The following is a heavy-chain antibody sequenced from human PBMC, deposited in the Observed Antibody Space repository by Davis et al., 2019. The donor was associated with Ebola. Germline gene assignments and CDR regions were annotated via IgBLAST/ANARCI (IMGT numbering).Heavy chain of an antibody. V-gene: IGHV4-34*06. Sequence: PSETLSLTCAVYGGSFSGYYWSWIRQPPGKGLEWIGEINHSGSTNYNPSLKSRVTISVDTSKNQFSLTLDSVTAADTAMYYCAKSLLRIAAFDAWGQGTVVTVSS. D-gene: IGHD2/OR15-2a*01. J-gene: IGHJ5*02. CDR3: AKSLLRIAAFDA. CDR1: GGSFSGYY. CDR2: INHSGST.